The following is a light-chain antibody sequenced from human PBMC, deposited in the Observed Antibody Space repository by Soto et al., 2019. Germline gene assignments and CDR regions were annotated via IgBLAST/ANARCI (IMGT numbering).Light chain of an antibody. CDR3: QQYDTSPRT. Sequence: EILLTQSPGTLSLSPGDRATLSCRASQSLGSGYLAWYRQKPGQAPRILIYAASSRATGVPDRFSGGGSGTDFSLTISRLEPEDFAVYYCQQYDTSPRTFGQGTKVDI. CDR2: AAS. CDR1: QSLGSGY. V-gene: IGKV3-20*01. J-gene: IGKJ1*01.